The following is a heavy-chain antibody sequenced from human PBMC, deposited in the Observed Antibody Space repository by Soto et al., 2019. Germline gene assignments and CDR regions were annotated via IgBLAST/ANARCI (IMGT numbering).Heavy chain of an antibody. CDR2: ISGNSATI. D-gene: IGHD4-17*01. CDR3: ARDAYGDYAIDN. V-gene: IGHV3-48*02. Sequence: EVQLVESGGGLVQPGESLRVSCAGSGFTFSSYSLNWVRQAPGKGLEWLSYISGNSATIYYADSVKGRFTISRDTAKNSMYLQMDSLKDEDPAVYYCARDAYGDYAIDNWGPGTLVTVSS. J-gene: IGHJ4*02. CDR1: GFTFSSYS.